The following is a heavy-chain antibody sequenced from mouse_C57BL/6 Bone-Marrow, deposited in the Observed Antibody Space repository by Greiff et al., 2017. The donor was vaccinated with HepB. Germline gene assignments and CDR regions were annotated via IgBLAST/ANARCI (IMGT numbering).Heavy chain of an antibody. V-gene: IGHV7-1*01. CDR3: ARDAAYDGYYYAMDY. J-gene: IGHJ4*01. CDR2: SRNKANDYTT. D-gene: IGHD2-3*01. Sequence: EVNVVESGGGLVQSGRSLRLSCATSGFTFSDFYMEWVRQAPGKGLEWIAASRNKANDYTTEYSASVKGRFIVSRDTSQSILYLQMNALRAEDTAIYYCARDAAYDGYYYAMDYWGQGTSVTVSS. CDR1: GFTFSDFY.